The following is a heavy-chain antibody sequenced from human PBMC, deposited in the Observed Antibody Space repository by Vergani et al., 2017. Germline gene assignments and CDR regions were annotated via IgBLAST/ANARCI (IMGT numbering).Heavy chain of an antibody. V-gene: IGHV3-23*01. D-gene: IGHD2-15*01. J-gene: IGHJ4*02. CDR1: GFTFDDYA. Sequence: EVQLLESGGGLVQPGRSLRLSCAASGFTFDDYAMHWVRQAPGKGLEWVSGISGSGGSTYYADSVKGRFTISRDNSKNTLYLQMNSLRAEDTAVYYCARLPDNCSGGSCYPYWGQGTLVTVSS. CDR2: ISGSGGST. CDR3: ARLPDNCSGGSCYPY.